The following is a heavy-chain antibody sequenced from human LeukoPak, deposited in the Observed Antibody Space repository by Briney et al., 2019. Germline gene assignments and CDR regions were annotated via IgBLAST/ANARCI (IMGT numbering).Heavy chain of an antibody. CDR3: ARLSTGGTPFNWFDS. CDR2: INHSGST. Sequence: SETLSLTCAVYGGSFSGYYWSWIRQPPGKGLEWIGEINHSGSTNYNPSLKSRVTISVDTSKNQFSLKLNSVTAADTAVYYCARLSTGGTPFNWFDSWGQGALVTVSS. V-gene: IGHV4-34*01. CDR1: GGSFSGYY. D-gene: IGHD6-13*01. J-gene: IGHJ5*01.